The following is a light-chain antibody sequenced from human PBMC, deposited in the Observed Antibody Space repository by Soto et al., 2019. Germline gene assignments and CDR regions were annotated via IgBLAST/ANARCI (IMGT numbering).Light chain of an antibody. CDR3: QQRSNWPRVT. CDR2: DAS. V-gene: IGKV3D-20*02. Sequence: EIELTQSPSTLSLYQGGRYTLCCRASQSVSSSSLAWYQQKPGQAPRLLSYDASNRATGIPARFSGSGSGTDFTLTISSLEPEDFAVYDGQQRSNWPRVTFGQGTRLEIK. CDR1: QSVSSSS. J-gene: IGKJ5*01.